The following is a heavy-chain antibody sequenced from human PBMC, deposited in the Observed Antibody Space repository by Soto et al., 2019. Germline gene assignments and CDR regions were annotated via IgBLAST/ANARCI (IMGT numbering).Heavy chain of an antibody. CDR2: IAGNSLNV. CDR3: AKVDRGGNYFQH. Sequence: GGSLRLSCASPGFKFDDFPMHWVRQAPGKGLEWVSRIAGNSLNVRYADSVKSRFTISIDNAKNSLYLHLNSLSPEDSDFYCCAKVDRGGNYFQHWGQGTLVTVSS. CDR1: GFKFDDFP. J-gene: IGHJ1*01. V-gene: IGHV3-9*01. D-gene: IGHD2-15*01.